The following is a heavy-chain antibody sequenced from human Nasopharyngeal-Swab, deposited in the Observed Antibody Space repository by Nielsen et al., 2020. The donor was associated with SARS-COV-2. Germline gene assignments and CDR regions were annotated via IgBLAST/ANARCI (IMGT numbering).Heavy chain of an antibody. V-gene: IGHV1-46*01. Sequence: ASVNVSCKASGYTFTSYYMHWVRQAPGQGLEWMGIINPSGGSTSYAQNFQGRVTMTRDTSTSTVYMELSSLRSEDTAVYYCARATPLYSSSWYSSWFDPWGQGTLVTVSS. CDR2: INPSGGST. CDR1: GYTFTSYY. J-gene: IGHJ5*02. CDR3: ARATPLYSSSWYSSWFDP. D-gene: IGHD6-13*01.